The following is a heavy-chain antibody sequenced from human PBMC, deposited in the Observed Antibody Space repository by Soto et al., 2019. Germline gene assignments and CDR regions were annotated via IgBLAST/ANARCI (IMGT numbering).Heavy chain of an antibody. CDR3: SGDQGLGAGYFAL. CDR2: IYRGSP. D-gene: IGHD7-27*01. CDR1: GGSVSSGTYY. J-gene: IGHJ2*01. V-gene: IGHV4-61*01. Sequence: QVQLQDSGPGQVKPSETLFLTCTVSGGSVSSGTYYRSWIRQPAGKGLEWMGSIYRGSPNYNPSLESRATISVDTSRSQFSLMLSSVTAADTAVYYCSGDQGLGAGYFALWGRGTLVTVSS.